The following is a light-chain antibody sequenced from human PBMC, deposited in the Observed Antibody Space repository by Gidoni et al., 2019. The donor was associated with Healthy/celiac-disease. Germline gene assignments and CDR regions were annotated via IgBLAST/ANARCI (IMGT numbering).Light chain of an antibody. CDR2: KDS. CDR3: QSADSSGTYVV. J-gene: IGLJ2*01. Sequence: SYELTQPPSVSVYPGQTARNTCSGDALPKQYAYWYQQKPGQAPGLVIYKDSERPPGIPERFSGSSSGTTVTLTISGVQAEDEADYYCQSADSSGTYVVFGGGTKLTV. V-gene: IGLV3-25*03. CDR1: ALPKQY.